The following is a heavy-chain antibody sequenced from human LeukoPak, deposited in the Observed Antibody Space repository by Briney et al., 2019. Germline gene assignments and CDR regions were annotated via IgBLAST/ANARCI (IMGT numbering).Heavy chain of an antibody. J-gene: IGHJ3*02. Sequence: PSETLSLTCAVYGGSFSGYYWSWIRQPPGKGREWIGEINHSGSTNYNPSLKSRVTISVDTSKNQFSLKRSSVTAADTAVYYCARPRITIFGVVRKERAFDIWGQGTMVTVSS. D-gene: IGHD3-3*01. CDR2: INHSGST. CDR1: GGSFSGYY. V-gene: IGHV4-34*01. CDR3: ARPRITIFGVVRKERAFDI.